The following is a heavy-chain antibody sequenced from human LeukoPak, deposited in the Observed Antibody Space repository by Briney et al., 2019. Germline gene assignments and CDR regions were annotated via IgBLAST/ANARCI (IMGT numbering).Heavy chain of an antibody. D-gene: IGHD1/OR15-1a*01. J-gene: IGHJ4*02. CDR3: ARDNNDLGHFEY. Sequence: GGSLRLSCAASGFTFSNYSMNWVRQAPGKGLEWVSSIRRSGTYVFYADSVKGRFTISRDNAKNSLYLQMDSLRAEDTAIYYCARDNNDLGHFEYWGQGTLVTVSS. CDR2: IRRSGTYV. V-gene: IGHV3-21*01. CDR1: GFTFSNYS.